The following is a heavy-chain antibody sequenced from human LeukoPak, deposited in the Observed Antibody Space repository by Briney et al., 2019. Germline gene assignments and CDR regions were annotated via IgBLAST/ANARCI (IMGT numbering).Heavy chain of an antibody. J-gene: IGHJ6*04. Sequence: PGGSLRLPCAASGFTFSSYAMSWVRQAPGKGLEYVSAISSNGGSAYYADSVKGRFIISRDNSKNTLYLQMSSLRAEDTAVYYCVKTSPLSSWYDYYYGMDVWGKGTTVTVSS. D-gene: IGHD6-13*01. CDR3: VKTSPLSSWYDYYYGMDV. CDR1: GFTFSSYA. V-gene: IGHV3-64D*06. CDR2: ISSNGGSA.